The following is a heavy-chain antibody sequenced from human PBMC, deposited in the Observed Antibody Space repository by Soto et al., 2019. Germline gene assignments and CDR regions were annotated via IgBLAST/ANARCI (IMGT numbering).Heavy chain of an antibody. CDR3: AQREYGILYYGMDV. Sequence: QVQLVQSGAEVKKPGPSVKVSCKASGGTFSSYAISWVRQAPGQGLEWMGGIIPIFGTANYAQKFQGRVTIPADKATSTAYMELSSLRSEDTAVYYCAQREYGILYYGMDVWGQGTTVTVSS. CDR2: IIPIFGTA. J-gene: IGHJ6*02. D-gene: IGHD2-21*01. CDR1: GGTFSSYA. V-gene: IGHV1-69*06.